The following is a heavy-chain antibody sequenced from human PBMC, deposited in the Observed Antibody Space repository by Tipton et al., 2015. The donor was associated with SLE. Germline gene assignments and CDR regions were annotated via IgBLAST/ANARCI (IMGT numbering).Heavy chain of an antibody. CDR2: IYYGGST. CDR1: GFTVSSNY. D-gene: IGHD2-15*01. CDR3: ARGGYCSGGSCYSD. V-gene: IGHV3-53*01. Sequence: AVSGFTVSSNYMSWIRQAPGKGLEWVSVIYYGGSTDFADSVKGRFTLSRDNSKNTLYLQMNSLRAEDTAVYYCARGGYCSGGSCYSDWGQGTLVTVSS. J-gene: IGHJ4*02.